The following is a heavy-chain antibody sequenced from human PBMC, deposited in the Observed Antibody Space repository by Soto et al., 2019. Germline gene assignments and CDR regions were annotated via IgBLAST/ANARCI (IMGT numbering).Heavy chain of an antibody. D-gene: IGHD3-3*01. CDR2: INHSGST. CDR1: GGSFSGYY. V-gene: IGHV4-34*01. CDR3: ARDPFFFFFFWSCYPMPLYYYGMDV. J-gene: IGHJ6*02. Sequence: SETLSLTCAVYGGSFSGYYWTWIRQPPGTGMEWIGEINHSGSTNYNPSLKSRVTISVDTSKNQFSLNLTFLTAADTAVYYCARDPFFFFFFWSCYPMPLYYYGMDVWGQGTTVTVSS.